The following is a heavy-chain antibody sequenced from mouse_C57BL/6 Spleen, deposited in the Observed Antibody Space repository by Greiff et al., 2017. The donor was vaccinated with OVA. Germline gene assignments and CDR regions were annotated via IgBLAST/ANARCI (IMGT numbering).Heavy chain of an antibody. V-gene: IGHV1-80*01. CDR2: IYPGDGDT. J-gene: IGHJ2*01. Sequence: QVQLQQSGAELVKPGASVKISCKASGYAFSSYWMNWVKQRPGKGLEWIGQIYPGDGDTNYNGKFKGKATLTADKSSSTAYMQLSSLTSEDSAVYFCARGGISLYFDYWGQGTTLTVSS. CDR1: GYAFSSYW. CDR3: ARGGISLYFDY. D-gene: IGHD6-1*01.